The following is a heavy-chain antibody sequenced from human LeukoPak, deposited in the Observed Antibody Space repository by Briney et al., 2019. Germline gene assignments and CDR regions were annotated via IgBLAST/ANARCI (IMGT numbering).Heavy chain of an antibody. D-gene: IGHD3-9*01. CDR3: SKWGDYDVLTGYYDSDF. V-gene: IGHV3-23*01. Sequence: TGGSLRLSCAASGFPFNNYAMSWVRPAPGKGLEWVSAILGSGRSAYYADSVKGRFTISRDNSKNSLFLQMNSLRVEDTALYYCSKWGDYDVLTGYYDSDFWGQGTLVSVSA. J-gene: IGHJ4*02. CDR1: GFPFNNYA. CDR2: ILGSGRSA.